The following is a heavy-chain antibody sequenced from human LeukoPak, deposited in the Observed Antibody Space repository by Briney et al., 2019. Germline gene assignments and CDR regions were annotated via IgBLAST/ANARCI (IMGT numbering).Heavy chain of an antibody. V-gene: IGHV3-23*01. Sequence: GGSLRLSCAASGFTFSSYAMSWVRQAPGKGLEWVSSISGSNDNTYYADSVKDRFTISRDNSKNTLSLQMNSLRAEDTAVYYCAKQKRGYSGYDSQFDQWGQGTLVTVSS. CDR3: AKQKRGYSGYDSQFDQ. D-gene: IGHD5-12*01. J-gene: IGHJ4*02. CDR2: ISGSNDNT. CDR1: GFTFSSYA.